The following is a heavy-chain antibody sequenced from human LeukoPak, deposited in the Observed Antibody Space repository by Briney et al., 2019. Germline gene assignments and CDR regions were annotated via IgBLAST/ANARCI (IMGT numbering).Heavy chain of an antibody. J-gene: IGHJ4*02. CDR2: TSYSGGT. Sequence: SETLSLTCTVSGGSVSGGGYYWSWIRQHPGKGLEWIGFTSYSGGTYYKPSLMSRITISVDTSKNQFSLKLSSVTAADTAVYYCARGDSSGWYVDYWGQGTLVTVSS. D-gene: IGHD6-19*01. CDR3: ARGDSSGWYVDY. CDR1: GGSVSGGGYY. V-gene: IGHV4-31*03.